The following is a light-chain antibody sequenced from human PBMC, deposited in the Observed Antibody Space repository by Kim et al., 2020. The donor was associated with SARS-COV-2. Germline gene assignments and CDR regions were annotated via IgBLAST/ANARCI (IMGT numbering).Light chain of an antibody. V-gene: IGLV1-40*01. J-gene: IGLJ2*01. Sequence: VSISFTGSSSNIDAGYDVHWYQQHPRTAPTLLLYGNSDRTSGVPDRFSGSESSTSASLAITGLQADDEADYYCQSYDSSLSGSVVFGGGTQLTVL. CDR2: GNS. CDR3: QSYDSSLSGSVV. CDR1: SSNIDAGYD.